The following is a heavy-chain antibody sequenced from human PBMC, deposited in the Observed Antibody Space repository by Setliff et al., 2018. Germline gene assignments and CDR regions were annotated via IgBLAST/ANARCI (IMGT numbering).Heavy chain of an antibody. D-gene: IGHD1-1*01. CDR2: VRNKVNSYTT. Sequence: GGSLRLSCVVSGFTFSDHYMDWVRQTPGKGLEWVARVRNKVNSYTTEYAASVRGRFTISRDDSKNSLYLQMNSLKTEDAAVYYCARLPRYTTPIAPWGQGTLVTVSS. V-gene: IGHV3-72*01. J-gene: IGHJ5*02. CDR3: ARLPRYTTPIAP. CDR1: GFTFSDHY.